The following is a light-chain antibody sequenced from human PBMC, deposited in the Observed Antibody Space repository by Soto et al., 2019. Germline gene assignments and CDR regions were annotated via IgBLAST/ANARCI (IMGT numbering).Light chain of an antibody. CDR2: GAS. V-gene: IGKV3-15*01. CDR3: QQYNNWPGKT. CDR1: QTVSSN. J-gene: IGKJ1*01. Sequence: EIVLTQSPGTLSLSPGERATLSCRASQTVSSNYLAWYQQKPGQAPRLLIYGASTRATGIPARFSGSGSGTEFTLTISSLQSEDFAVYYCQQYNNWPGKTFGQGTKVEIK.